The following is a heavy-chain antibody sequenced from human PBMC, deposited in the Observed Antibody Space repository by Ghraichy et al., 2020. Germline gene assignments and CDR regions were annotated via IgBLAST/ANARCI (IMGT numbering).Heavy chain of an antibody. V-gene: IGHV4-4*08. J-gene: IGHJ3*02. D-gene: IGHD3-16*02. CDR1: GGSISSYY. Sequence: SETLSLTCTVSGGSISSYYWSWIRQPPGKGLEWIGYIYYSGSTNYNPSLKSRVTISVDTSKNQFSLKLSSVTAADTAVYYCAREVYVWGSYRYGFDIWGQGTMVTVSS. CDR3: AREVYVWGSYRYGFDI. CDR2: IYYSGST.